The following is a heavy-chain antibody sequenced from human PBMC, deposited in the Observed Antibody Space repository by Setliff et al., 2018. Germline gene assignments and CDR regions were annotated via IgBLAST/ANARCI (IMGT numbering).Heavy chain of an antibody. Sequence: SVKVSCKASGGTLSTLSIAWVRQAPGQGLEWMGGTNPLLPLPNYAVKFQGRVTITADKSTSTAYMELRSLTSEDTAVYYCARNALTGTTRKYYYYMDVWGQGTMVTVSS. CDR1: GGTLSTLS. V-gene: IGHV1-69*10. D-gene: IGHD1-7*01. J-gene: IGHJ6*03. CDR3: ARNALTGTTRKYYYYMDV. CDR2: TNPLLPLP.